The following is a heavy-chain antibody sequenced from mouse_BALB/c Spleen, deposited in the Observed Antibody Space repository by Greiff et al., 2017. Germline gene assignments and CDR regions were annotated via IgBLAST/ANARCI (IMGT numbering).Heavy chain of an antibody. Sequence: VQLQQSGPELVKPGASVKMSCKASGYTFTDYVISWVKQRTGQGLEWIGEIYPGSGSTYYNEKFKGKATLTADKSSNTAYMQLSSLTSEDSAVYFCARNGNYKAFAYWGQGTLVTVSA. D-gene: IGHD2-1*01. CDR2: IYPGSGST. CDR1: GYTFTDYV. CDR3: ARNGNYKAFAY. J-gene: IGHJ3*01. V-gene: IGHV1-77*01.